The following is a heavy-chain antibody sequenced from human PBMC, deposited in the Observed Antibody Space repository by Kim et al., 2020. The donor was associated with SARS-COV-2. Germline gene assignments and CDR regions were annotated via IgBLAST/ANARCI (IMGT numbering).Heavy chain of an antibody. D-gene: IGHD3-10*01. V-gene: IGHV1-24*01. Sequence: ASVKVSCKVSGYTLTELSMHWVRQAPGKGLEWMGGFDPEDGETIYAQKFQGRVTMTKDTSTDTAYMELSSLRSEDTAVYYCATDFAYGSGSYPRFDYWGQGTLVTVSS. CDR2: FDPEDGET. CDR1: GYTLTELS. J-gene: IGHJ4*02. CDR3: ATDFAYGSGSYPRFDY.